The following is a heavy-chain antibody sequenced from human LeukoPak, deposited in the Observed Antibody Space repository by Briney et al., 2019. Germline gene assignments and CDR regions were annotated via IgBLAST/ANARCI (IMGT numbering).Heavy chain of an antibody. CDR1: GYTFTGYY. Sequence: ASVKVSCTASGYTFTGYYMHWVRQAPGQGLEWMGWINPNSGGTNYAQKFQGRVTMTRDTSISTAYMEPSRLRSDDTAVYYCARLSSTIQYYYGMDVWGQGTTVTVSS. CDR2: INPNSGGT. D-gene: IGHD2-2*01. V-gene: IGHV1-2*02. CDR3: ARLSSTIQYYYGMDV. J-gene: IGHJ6*02.